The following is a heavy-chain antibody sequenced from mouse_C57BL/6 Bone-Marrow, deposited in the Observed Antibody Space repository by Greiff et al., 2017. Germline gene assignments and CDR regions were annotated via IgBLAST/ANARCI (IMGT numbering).Heavy chain of an antibody. CDR2: SRNKANDYTT. CDR3: ARDAYYAMDY. Sequence: EVKVVESGGGFVQSGRSLRLSCATSGFTFSDFYMEWVRQAPGKGLEWIAASRNKANDYTTEYSASVKGRFIVSRDTSQSILYRQMNALRAEDTAIYYCARDAYYAMDYWGQGTSVTVSS. V-gene: IGHV7-1*01. CDR1: GFTFSDFY. J-gene: IGHJ4*01.